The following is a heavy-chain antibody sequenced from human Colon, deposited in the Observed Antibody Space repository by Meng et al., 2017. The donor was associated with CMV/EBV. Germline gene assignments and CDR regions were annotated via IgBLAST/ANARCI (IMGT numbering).Heavy chain of an antibody. CDR2: ISSSSSYI. D-gene: IGHD6-13*01. J-gene: IGHJ5*02. Sequence: GSLKISCAASGFTFSSYSMNWVRQAPGKGLEWVSSISSSSSYIYYADSVKGRFTISRDNAKNSLYLQMNSLRAEDTAVYYCARGMASSSWYWFDPWGQGTLVTVSS. CDR3: ARGMASSSWYWFDP. CDR1: GFTFSSYS. V-gene: IGHV3-21*01.